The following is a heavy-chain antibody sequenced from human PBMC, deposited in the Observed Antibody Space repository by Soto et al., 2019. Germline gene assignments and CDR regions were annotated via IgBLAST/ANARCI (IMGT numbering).Heavy chain of an antibody. CDR3: AREDWQQVFDY. J-gene: IGHJ4*02. D-gene: IGHD6-13*01. CDR1: GFTFSSYS. CDR2: ISSSSSAI. V-gene: IGHV3-48*02. Sequence: EVQLVESGGGLVQPGESLRLSCVASGFTFSSYSMNWVRQAPGKGLEWVSYISSSSSAIYYADSLKGRFTISRDNAKNSLYLQMSSLRDEDTAVYYCAREDWQQVFDYWGQGTLVTVSS.